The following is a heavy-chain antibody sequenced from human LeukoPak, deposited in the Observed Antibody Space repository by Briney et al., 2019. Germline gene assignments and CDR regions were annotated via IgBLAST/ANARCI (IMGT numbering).Heavy chain of an antibody. J-gene: IGHJ4*02. Sequence: GGFLRLSCAASGFTFSSYAMHWVRQAPGKGLEWVAVISYDGSNKYYADSVKGRFTISRDNSKNTLYLQMNSLRAEDTAVYYCASGQGGGYPDDFDYWGQGTLVTVSS. D-gene: IGHD2-15*01. CDR3: ASGQGGGYPDDFDY. CDR1: GFTFSSYA. V-gene: IGHV3-30-3*01. CDR2: ISYDGSNK.